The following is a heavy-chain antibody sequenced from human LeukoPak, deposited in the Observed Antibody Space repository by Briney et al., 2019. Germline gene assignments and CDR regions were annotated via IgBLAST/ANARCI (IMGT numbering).Heavy chain of an antibody. J-gene: IGHJ4*02. Sequence: PGRSLRLSCAASGFTFSRNWMHWVCQTPGKGLVWVSRINTDGSSTRYADSVKGRFTISRDNAKNTLYLQMKSLRAEDTAVYYCARELLWLGENKADYWGQGTLVTVSS. CDR3: ARELLWLGENKADY. CDR1: GFTFSRNW. V-gene: IGHV3-74*01. D-gene: IGHD3-10*01. CDR2: INTDGSST.